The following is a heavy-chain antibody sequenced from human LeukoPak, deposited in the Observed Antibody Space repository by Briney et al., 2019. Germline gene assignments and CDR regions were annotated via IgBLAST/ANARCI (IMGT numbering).Heavy chain of an antibody. CDR3: AKSVYYYDSSGYVY. V-gene: IGHV3-23*01. Sequence: PGGSLRLSCAASGFTFSSYAMSWVRQAPGKGLEWVSAISGSGGDTYYADSVKGRFTISRDNSKNTLYLQMNSLRAEDTAVYYCAKSVYYYDSSGYVYWGQGTLVTVSS. J-gene: IGHJ4*02. CDR2: ISGSGGDT. D-gene: IGHD3-22*01. CDR1: GFTFSSYA.